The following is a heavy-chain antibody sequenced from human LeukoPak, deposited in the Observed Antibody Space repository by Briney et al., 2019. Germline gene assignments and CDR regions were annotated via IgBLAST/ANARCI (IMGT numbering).Heavy chain of an antibody. D-gene: IGHD3-3*01. V-gene: IGHV4-59*01. Sequence: SVTLSLTCTVSGGSISSYYWSWIRQPPGKGLEWIGYIYYSGSTNYNPSLKSRVTISVDTSKNQFSLKLSSVTAADTAVYYCAREWLLSHDAFDIWGQGTMVTVSS. CDR2: IYYSGST. CDR3: AREWLLSHDAFDI. CDR1: GGSISSYY. J-gene: IGHJ3*02.